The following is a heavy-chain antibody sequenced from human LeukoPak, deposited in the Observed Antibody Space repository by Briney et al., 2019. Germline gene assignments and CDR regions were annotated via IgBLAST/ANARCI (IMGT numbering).Heavy chain of an antibody. CDR2: IRSKAYGGTT. D-gene: IGHD6-13*01. Sequence: SWIRQPPGKGLEWVGFIRSKAYGGTTEYAASVKGRFTISRDDSKSIAYLQMNSLKTEDTAVYYCTREGSWYLDYYYYYGMDVWGQGTTVTVSS. V-gene: IGHV3-49*02. J-gene: IGHJ6*02. CDR3: TREGSWYLDYYYYYGMDV.